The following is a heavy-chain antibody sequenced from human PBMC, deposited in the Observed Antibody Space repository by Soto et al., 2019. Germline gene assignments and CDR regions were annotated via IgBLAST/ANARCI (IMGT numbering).Heavy chain of an antibody. CDR3: AKDPRLDILTGPFDY. Sequence: QVQLVESGGGVVQPGRSLRLSCAASGFTFSSYGMHWVRQAPGKGLEWVAVISDDGSNKYYADFVKGRFTISRDNSKNTLYLQMNSLRAEDTAVYYSAKDPRLDILTGPFDYWGQGTLVTVSS. CDR1: GFTFSSYG. CDR2: ISDDGSNK. J-gene: IGHJ4*02. D-gene: IGHD3-9*01. V-gene: IGHV3-30*18.